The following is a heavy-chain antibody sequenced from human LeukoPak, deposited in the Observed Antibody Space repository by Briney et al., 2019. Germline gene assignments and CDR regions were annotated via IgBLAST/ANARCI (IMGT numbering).Heavy chain of an antibody. CDR1: GGTFSSYA. J-gene: IGHJ3*02. Sequence: SVKVSCKASGGTFSSYAISWVRQAPGQGLEWMGGIIPIFGTANYAQKFQGRVTIAADESTSTAYMELSSLRSEDTAVYYCARAPALGGEGGAFDIWGQGTMVTVSS. CDR3: ARAPALGGEGGAFDI. CDR2: IIPIFGTA. V-gene: IGHV1-69*13. D-gene: IGHD3-16*01.